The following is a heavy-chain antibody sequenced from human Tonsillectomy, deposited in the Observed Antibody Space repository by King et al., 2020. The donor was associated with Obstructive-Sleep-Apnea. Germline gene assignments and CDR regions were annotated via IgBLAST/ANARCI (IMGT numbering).Heavy chain of an antibody. CDR2: INPSGGST. J-gene: IGHJ5*02. CDR1: GYTFTSYY. Sequence: QVQLVESGAEVKKPGASVKVSCKASGYTFTSYYMYWVRQAPVQGLDWMGIINPSGGSTSYAQKFQGRVTMTRDTSTGTVYMELSSLRSEDTAVYYCALVIIGGTWFDPWGQGTLVTVSS. D-gene: IGHD3-9*01. CDR3: ALVIIGGTWFDP. V-gene: IGHV1-46*03.